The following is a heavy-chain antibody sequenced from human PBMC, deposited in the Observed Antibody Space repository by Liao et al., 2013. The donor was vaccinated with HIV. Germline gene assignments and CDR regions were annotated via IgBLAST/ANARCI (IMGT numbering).Heavy chain of an antibody. CDR3: ARDAYFDWDNWFDP. V-gene: IGHV4-34*01. Sequence: QLQLQESGPGLVKPSETLSLTCAVYGGSFSGYYWSWIRQPPGKGLEWIGEINHSGSTNYNPSLKSRVTISLDTSKNQFSLKLSSVTAADTAVYYCARDAYFDWDNWFDPWGQGTLVTVSS. D-gene: IGHD3-9*01. J-gene: IGHJ5*02. CDR2: INHSGST. CDR1: GGSFSGYY.